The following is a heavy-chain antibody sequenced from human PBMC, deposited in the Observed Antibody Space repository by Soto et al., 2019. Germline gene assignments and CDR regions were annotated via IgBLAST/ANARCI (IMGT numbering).Heavy chain of an antibody. V-gene: IGHV1-18*01. CDR2: ISAHNGNT. Sequence: QVHLVQSGAEVKKPGASVKVSCQGSGYAFTTYGITWVRQAPGQGLAWMGWISAHNGNTNYAQKLQGRGTVTRDTSTSTAYMELRSLRYDDTAVYYCARGRYGDYWGQGALVTVSS. D-gene: IGHD1-1*01. CDR1: GYAFTTYG. CDR3: ARGRYGDY. J-gene: IGHJ4*02.